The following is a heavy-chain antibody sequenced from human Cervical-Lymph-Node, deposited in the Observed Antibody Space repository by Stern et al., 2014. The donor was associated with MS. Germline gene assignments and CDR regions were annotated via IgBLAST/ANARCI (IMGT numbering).Heavy chain of an antibody. CDR3: ARGLLGSENAFDI. V-gene: IGHV1-18*01. CDR1: GYTFTSYG. J-gene: IGHJ3*02. CDR2: ISAYNGNT. Sequence: QLQLAESGAELKNPAAPVKVPCKASGYTFTSYGISWVRQAPGQGLERMGWISAYNGNTNYAQKLQGRVTMTTDTSTSTAYMELRSLRSDDTAVYYCARGLLGSENAFDIWGQGTMVTVSS. D-gene: IGHD2-15*01.